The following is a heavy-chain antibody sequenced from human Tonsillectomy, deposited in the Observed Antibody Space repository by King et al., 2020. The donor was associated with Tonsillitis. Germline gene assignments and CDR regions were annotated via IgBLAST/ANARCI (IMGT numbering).Heavy chain of an antibody. J-gene: IGHJ5*02. CDR2: IYPSDSDS. D-gene: IGHD6-13*01. CDR1: GYSFINYW. CDR3: AAVYSSTRLGWYDP. Sequence: QLVQSGAEVRKPGESLKISCQGSGYSFINYWIGWVRQMPGEGLEWMGIIYPSDSDSRYSPSFQGRVTISVDKSISTAYLQWSSLKASDTAIYYCAAVYSSTRLGWYDPWGQGTLVTVSS. V-gene: IGHV5-51*01.